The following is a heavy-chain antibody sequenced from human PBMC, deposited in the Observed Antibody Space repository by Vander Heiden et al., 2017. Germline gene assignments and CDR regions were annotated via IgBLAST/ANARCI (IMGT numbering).Heavy chain of an antibody. CDR2: INPNSGGT. J-gene: IGHJ3*02. CDR1: SYPFTGYY. V-gene: IGHV1-2*02. D-gene: IGHD2-2*02. Sequence: QVQLVQSGAEVRKPGASVKVFCKASSYPFTGYYMDWVRQAPGQGLEWMGWINPNSGGTNYAKKFQGRVTMTRDTSISTAYMELSRLRSDDTAVYYCARSRYCSSTSCYRKAFDIWGQGTMVTVSS. CDR3: ARSRYCSSTSCYRKAFDI.